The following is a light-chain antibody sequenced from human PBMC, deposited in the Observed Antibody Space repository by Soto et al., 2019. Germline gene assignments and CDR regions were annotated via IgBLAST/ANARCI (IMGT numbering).Light chain of an antibody. CDR3: QQYGSSPPT. Sequence: DIQMTQSPSTLSGSVGDRVTITCRASQTISSWLAWYQQKPGKAPKLLIYDASTLQSGVPSRFSGSGSGTDFTLTISSLEPEDFAVYYCQQYGSSPPTFGQGTRLEIK. CDR2: DAS. V-gene: IGKV1-5*01. J-gene: IGKJ5*01. CDR1: QTISSW.